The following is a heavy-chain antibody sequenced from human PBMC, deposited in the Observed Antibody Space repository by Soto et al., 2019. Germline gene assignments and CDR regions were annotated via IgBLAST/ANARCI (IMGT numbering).Heavy chain of an antibody. CDR3: ARYRREAVAGYTLGN. V-gene: IGHV4-59*01. D-gene: IGHD6-13*01. Sequence: SETLSLTCTVSGGSISSNYWTWIRQPPGKGLERIGYVYNSGSTNYNPSLKSRVTISEDTSKSQFSLKVNSMTAADTAVYYCARYRREAVAGYTLGNWGQGILVTVSS. J-gene: IGHJ4*02. CDR2: VYNSGST. CDR1: GGSISSNY.